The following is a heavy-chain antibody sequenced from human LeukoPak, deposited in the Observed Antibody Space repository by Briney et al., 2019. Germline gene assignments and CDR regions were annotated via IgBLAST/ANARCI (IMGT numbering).Heavy chain of an antibody. V-gene: IGHV1-69*05. CDR2: IFPIFGTA. CDR3: ARGPPCAGGSCYVSHRDYYYYMDV. Sequence: GASVKVSCKASVGTFSSYAISWVRQAPGRGLERMGRIFPIFGTANYAQKFQGRVTITTDESTSTAYMELSSLRSEDTAVYYCARGPPCAGGSCYVSHRDYYYYMDVWGKGTTVTVSS. CDR1: VGTFSSYA. J-gene: IGHJ6*03. D-gene: IGHD2-15*01.